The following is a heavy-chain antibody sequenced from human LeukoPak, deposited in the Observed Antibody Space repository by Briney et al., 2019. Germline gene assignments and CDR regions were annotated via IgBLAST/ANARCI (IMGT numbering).Heavy chain of an antibody. J-gene: IGHJ4*02. CDR3: ASYSSGWYPSPSDY. V-gene: IGHV3-21*01. CDR1: GFTFSSYS. Sequence: GGSLRLSCAASGFTFSSYSMNWVRQAPGKGLEWVSSISSSSSYIYYADSVKGRFTISRDNAKNSLYLQMNSLRAEDTAVYYCASYSSGWYPSPSDYWGQGTLVTASS. D-gene: IGHD6-19*01. CDR2: ISSSSSYI.